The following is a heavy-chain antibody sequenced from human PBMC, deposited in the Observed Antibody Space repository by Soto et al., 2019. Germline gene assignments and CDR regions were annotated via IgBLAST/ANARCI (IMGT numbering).Heavy chain of an antibody. J-gene: IGHJ4*02. CDR3: ARDRESSIDY. V-gene: IGHV1-3*01. CDR1: GYTFTGYA. D-gene: IGHD6-13*01. Sequence: ASVKVSCKASGYTFTGYAIHWVRQAPGQGLEWMGWINAGNGDTKYSENFQGRVTITRDTSASTAYMELSSLTSEDTAVFFCARDRESSIDYWGQGTRVTVSS. CDR2: INAGNGDT.